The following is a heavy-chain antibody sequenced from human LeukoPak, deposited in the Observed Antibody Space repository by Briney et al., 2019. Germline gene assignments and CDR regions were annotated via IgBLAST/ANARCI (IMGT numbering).Heavy chain of an antibody. CDR3: AELGITMIGGV. D-gene: IGHD3-10*02. CDR2: ISSSGSTI. CDR1: GFTFSSYE. V-gene: IGHV3-48*03. J-gene: IGHJ6*04. Sequence: GGSLRLSCAASGFTFSSYEMNWVRQAPGKGLGWVSYISSSGSTIYYADSVKGRFTISRDNAKNPLYLQMNSLRAEDTAVYYCAELGITMIGGVWGKGTTVTISS.